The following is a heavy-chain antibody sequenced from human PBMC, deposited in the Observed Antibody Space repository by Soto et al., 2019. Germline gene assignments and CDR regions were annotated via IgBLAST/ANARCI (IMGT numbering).Heavy chain of an antibody. J-gene: IGHJ4*02. CDR3: ARVDTSMGATCVSY. Sequence: SGTLSLTCTVSGGSISSGGYYWSWIRQHPGKGLEWIGYIYYSGSTYYNPSLKSRVTISVGTSKNQFSLKLSSVTAADTAVYYCARVDTSMGATCVSYWGQGTLVTVSS. D-gene: IGHD1-26*01. CDR2: IYYSGST. CDR1: GGSISSGGYY. V-gene: IGHV4-31*03.